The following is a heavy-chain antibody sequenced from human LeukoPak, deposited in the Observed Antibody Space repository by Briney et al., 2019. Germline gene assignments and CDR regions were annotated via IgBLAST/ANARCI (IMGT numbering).Heavy chain of an antibody. V-gene: IGHV4-59*01. Sequence: SETLSLTCTVSGGSISSYYWSWIRQPPGAGLGWIGYIYYSGSTNYNPSLKSRVTISVDTYKTQVPLKLSSVSAAAAPGSSGARVERFFDFWGQGTLVTVSS. CDR3: ARVERFFDF. CDR2: IYYSGST. J-gene: IGHJ4*02. CDR1: GGSISSYY. D-gene: IGHD3-3*01.